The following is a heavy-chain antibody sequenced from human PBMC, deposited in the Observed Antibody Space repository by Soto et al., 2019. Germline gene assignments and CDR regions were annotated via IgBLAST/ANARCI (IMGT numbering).Heavy chain of an antibody. CDR3: TTDPVTMIVVVPSSG. J-gene: IGHJ4*02. Sequence: GGSLRLSCAASGFTFNNYGMHWVRQAPGKGLEWVAVIWYDGSYKSYADSVKGRFTMSRDNSKNTLYLQMNSLKTEDTAVYYCTTDPVTMIVVVPSSGWGQGTLVTISS. CDR1: GFTFNNYG. CDR2: IWYDGSYK. V-gene: IGHV3-33*01. D-gene: IGHD3-22*01.